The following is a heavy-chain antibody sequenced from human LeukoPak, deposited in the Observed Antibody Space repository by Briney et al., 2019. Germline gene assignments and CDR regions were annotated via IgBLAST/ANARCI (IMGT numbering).Heavy chain of an antibody. J-gene: IGHJ4*02. CDR3: ARERVGAPFDY. CDR2: INPNSGGT. Sequence: RASVKVSCKASGYTFTGYYMHWVRQAPGQGLEWMGWINPNSGGTNYAQKFQGRVTMTRDTSISTACMELSRLRSDDTAVYYCARERVGAPFDYWGQGTLVTVSS. CDR1: GYTFTGYY. D-gene: IGHD1-26*01. V-gene: IGHV1-2*02.